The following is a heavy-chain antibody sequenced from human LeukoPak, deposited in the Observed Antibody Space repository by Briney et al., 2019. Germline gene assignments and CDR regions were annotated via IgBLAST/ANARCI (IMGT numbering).Heavy chain of an antibody. J-gene: IGHJ4*02. CDR1: GSSISSYY. Sequence: SETLSLTCTVSGSSISSYYWSWIRQPAGKGLEWIGRMYTSGRANYNPSLKSRVTMSVDTSKNQFSLKLSSVIAADTAVYYCARGGMGSYDSSGYPDYWGQGTLVTVSS. CDR2: MYTSGRA. D-gene: IGHD3-22*01. CDR3: ARGGMGSYDSSGYPDY. V-gene: IGHV4-4*07.